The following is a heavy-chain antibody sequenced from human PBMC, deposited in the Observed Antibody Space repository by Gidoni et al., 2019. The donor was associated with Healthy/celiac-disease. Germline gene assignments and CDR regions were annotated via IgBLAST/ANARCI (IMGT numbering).Heavy chain of an antibody. D-gene: IGHD6-13*01. V-gene: IGHV4-4*02. CDR3: ARDHGAAAGMRYYYFDY. Sequence: QVQLQESGPGLVKPSGTLSLTCAVSGGSISSSNWWSWVRQPPGKGLEWIGEIYHSGSTNYNPSLKSRVTISVDKSKNQFSLKLSSVTAADTAVYYCARDHGAAAGMRYYYFDYWGQGTLVTVSS. CDR2: IYHSGST. J-gene: IGHJ4*02. CDR1: GGSISSSNW.